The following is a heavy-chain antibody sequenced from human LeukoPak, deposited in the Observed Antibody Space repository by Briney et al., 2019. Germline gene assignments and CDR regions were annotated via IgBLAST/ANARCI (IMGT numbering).Heavy chain of an antibody. J-gene: IGHJ2*01. CDR2: IYYSGST. CDR1: GGSISSYY. V-gene: IGHV4-59*08. D-gene: IGHD3-10*01. Sequence: PSETLSLTCTVSGGSISSYYWSWIRQPPGKGLEWIGYIYYSGSTNYNPSLKSRVTISVDTSKNQFSLKLSSVTAADTAVYYCARQAEPARGVKAPRVRSNWYFDLWGRGTLVTVSS. CDR3: ARQAEPARGVKAPRVRSNWYFDL.